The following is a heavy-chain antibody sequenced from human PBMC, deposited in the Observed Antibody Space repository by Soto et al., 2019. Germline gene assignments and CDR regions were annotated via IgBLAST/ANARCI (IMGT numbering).Heavy chain of an antibody. CDR3: ARGDITGTTEDDAFDI. Sequence: GASVKVSCKASGYTFTSYGISWVRQAPGEGLEWMGWISAYNGNTKYAQKLQGRVTMTTDTSTSTAYMELRSLRSDDTAVYYCARGDITGTTEDDAFDIWGQGTMVTVS. J-gene: IGHJ3*02. CDR1: GYTFTSYG. D-gene: IGHD1-7*01. V-gene: IGHV1-18*01. CDR2: ISAYNGNT.